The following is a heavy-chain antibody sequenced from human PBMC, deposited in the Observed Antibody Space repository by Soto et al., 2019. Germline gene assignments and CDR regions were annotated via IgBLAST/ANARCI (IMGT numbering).Heavy chain of an antibody. CDR1: GGSISSYY. V-gene: IGHV4-59*01. CDR3: ARDRVGDSYGWAY. CDR2: IYYSGST. D-gene: IGHD5-18*01. Sequence: SETLSLTCTVSGGSISSYYWSWIRQPPGKGLEWIGYIYYSGSTNYNPSLKSRVTISVDTSKNQFSLKLGSVTAADTAVYYCARDRVGDSYGWAYWGQGTLVTVSS. J-gene: IGHJ4*02.